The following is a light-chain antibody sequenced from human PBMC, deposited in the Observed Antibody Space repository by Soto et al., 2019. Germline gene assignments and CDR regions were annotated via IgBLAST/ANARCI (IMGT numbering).Light chain of an antibody. V-gene: IGKV1-39*01. Sequence: DIHMTQSPSSLSASVGDRVTITCRASQSISSYLHWYQQKPGKAPKLLVYGASSLQSGVPSRFRGSGSGTDFTLTISSLQPEDFATYYCHQYYSALYTFGQGNKLEIK. CDR1: QSISSY. CDR3: HQYYSALYT. CDR2: GAS. J-gene: IGKJ2*01.